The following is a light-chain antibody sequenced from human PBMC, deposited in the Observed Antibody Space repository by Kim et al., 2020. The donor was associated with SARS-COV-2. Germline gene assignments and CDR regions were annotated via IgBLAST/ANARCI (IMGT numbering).Light chain of an antibody. CDR1: QSVSSNF. CDR3: QQYSTSPLT. J-gene: IGKJ4*01. CDR2: GAS. Sequence: SPGEGVTLSCRASQSVSSNFLAWYQQKPGQAPRLLVYGASTRAAGIPDRFSGSGSGTDFTLTISSLAPDDFAVYYCQQYSTSPLTFGGGTKVDIK. V-gene: IGKV3-20*01.